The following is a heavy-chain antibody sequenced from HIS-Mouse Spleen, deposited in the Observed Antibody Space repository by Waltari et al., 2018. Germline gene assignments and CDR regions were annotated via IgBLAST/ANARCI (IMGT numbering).Heavy chain of an antibody. CDR2: YYSGST. J-gene: IGHJ2*01. CDR3: ARASRDLLLPRYFDL. Sequence: QVQLQESGPGLVKPSETLSLTSPVSGGSISRYSWSWLRQPPGKGLEWIGYYSGSTNYNPSLKSRVTISVDTSKNQFSLKLSSVTAADTAVYYCARASRDLLLPRYFDLWGRGTLVTVSS. V-gene: IGHV4-59*01. CDR1: GGSISRYS.